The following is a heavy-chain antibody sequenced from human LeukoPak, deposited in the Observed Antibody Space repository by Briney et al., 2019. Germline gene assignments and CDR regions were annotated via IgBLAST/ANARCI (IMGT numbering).Heavy chain of an antibody. V-gene: IGHV4-30-4*01. CDR3: ARDGRGYCSTTSCYEVDS. CDR2: IYYTGST. Sequence: PSETLSLTCTVSGGSITSGDYYWSWIRQPPGKGLEWIGYIYYTGSTYYSPSLKGRLTISIDTSKNQFSLKLSSVTAADTAVYYCARDGRGYCSTTSCYEVDSWGQGTLVTVSA. CDR1: GGSITSGDYY. D-gene: IGHD2-2*01. J-gene: IGHJ4*02.